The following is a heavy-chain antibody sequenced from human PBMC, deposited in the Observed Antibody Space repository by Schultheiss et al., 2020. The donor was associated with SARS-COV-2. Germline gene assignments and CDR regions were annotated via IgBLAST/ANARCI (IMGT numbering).Heavy chain of an antibody. Sequence: GGSLRLSCAASGFTFDDYAMHWVRQAPGKGLEWVSGISWNSGSIGYADSVKGRFTISRDNPKNSLYMQMNSLRAEDTAAYYCARVKAGNGYDVFDMWGQGTMVTVSS. J-gene: IGHJ3*02. V-gene: IGHV3-9*01. D-gene: IGHD6-13*01. CDR2: ISWNSGSI. CDR3: ARVKAGNGYDVFDM. CDR1: GFTFDDYA.